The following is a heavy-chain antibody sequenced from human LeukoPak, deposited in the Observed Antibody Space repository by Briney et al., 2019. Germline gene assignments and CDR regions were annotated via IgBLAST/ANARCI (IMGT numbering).Heavy chain of an antibody. V-gene: IGHV3-21*01. CDR3: ARLGRQGTSY. CDR2: ISSSSSYI. Sequence: GGSLRLSCAASGFTFSSYSMNWVRQAPGKGLEWVSSISSSSSYIYYADSVKGRFTISRDNAKNSLYLQMNSPRAEDTAVYYCARLGRQGTSYWGQGTLVTVSS. CDR1: GFTFSSYS. J-gene: IGHJ4*02. D-gene: IGHD1-7*01.